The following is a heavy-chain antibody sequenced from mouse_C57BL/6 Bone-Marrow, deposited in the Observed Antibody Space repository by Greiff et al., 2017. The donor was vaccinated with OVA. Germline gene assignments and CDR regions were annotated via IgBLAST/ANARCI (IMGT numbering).Heavy chain of an antibody. CDR2: ISYDGSN. D-gene: IGHD3-2*02. CDR3: ARPAQATDAMDY. J-gene: IGHJ4*01. Sequence: EVQLQQSGPGLVKPSQSLSLTCSVTGYSITSGYYWNWIRQFPGNKLEWMGYISYDGSNNYNPSLKNRISITRDTSKNQFFLKLNSVTTEDTATYYCARPAQATDAMDYWGQGTSVTVSS. CDR1: GYSITSGYY. V-gene: IGHV3-6*01.